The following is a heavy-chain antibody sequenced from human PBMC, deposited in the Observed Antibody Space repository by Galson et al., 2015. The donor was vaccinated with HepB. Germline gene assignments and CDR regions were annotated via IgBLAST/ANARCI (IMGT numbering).Heavy chain of an antibody. J-gene: IGHJ4*02. D-gene: IGHD2-8*01. CDR3: ARLFARMDDY. Sequence: SLRLSCAVSGFIVTDNYMTWVRQAPGKGLEWVPVFYSGGTTYYADSVKGRFTISRDISKNTLYLQMNRLRADDTAMYYCARLFARMDDYWGQGTLVTVSS. CDR1: GFIVTDNY. V-gene: IGHV3-53*01. CDR2: FYSGGTT.